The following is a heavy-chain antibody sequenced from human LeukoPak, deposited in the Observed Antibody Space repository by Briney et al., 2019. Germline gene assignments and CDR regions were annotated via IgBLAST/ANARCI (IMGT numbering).Heavy chain of an antibody. CDR1: GFTFDDYA. J-gene: IGHJ4*02. V-gene: IGHV3-9*01. CDR3: AKDSDGQQMVYYFDD. Sequence: GGSLRLSCAASGFTFDDYAMLGLREAPGKGLEGVSGISWSCGSIGYADSVKGRFNISRDNAKNSLYLKMNSLRAEDTALYYCAKDSDGQQMVYYFDDWGQGTLVTISS. D-gene: IGHD6-13*01. CDR2: ISWSCGSI.